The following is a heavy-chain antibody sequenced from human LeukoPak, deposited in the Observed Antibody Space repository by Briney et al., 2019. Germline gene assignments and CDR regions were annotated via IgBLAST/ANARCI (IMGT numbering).Heavy chain of an antibody. CDR3: ARHPVAAAGTVWFDP. V-gene: IGHV4-30-2*03. CDR1: GGSISSGGYS. CDR2: IYYSGST. D-gene: IGHD6-13*01. Sequence: SETLSLTCAVSGGSISSGGYSWSWIRQPPGKGLEWIGYIYYSGSTYYNPSLKSRVSISVDTSKNQFSLKLSSVTAADTAMYYCARHPVAAAGTVWFDPWGQGTLVTVSS. J-gene: IGHJ5*02.